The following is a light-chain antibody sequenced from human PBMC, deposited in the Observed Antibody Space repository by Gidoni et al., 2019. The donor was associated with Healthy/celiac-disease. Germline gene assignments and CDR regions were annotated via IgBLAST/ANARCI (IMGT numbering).Light chain of an antibody. CDR3: QQRSNRLL. J-gene: IGKJ5*01. CDR2: DAS. CDR1: PSVSSY. Sequence: EIVLTQSPATLSLSPGERATLSCRASPSVSSYLAWYQQKPGQAPRLLIYDASNRATGIPARFSGSGSGTDFTLTISSLEPEDFAVYYCQQRSNRLLFGQGTRLEIK. V-gene: IGKV3-11*01.